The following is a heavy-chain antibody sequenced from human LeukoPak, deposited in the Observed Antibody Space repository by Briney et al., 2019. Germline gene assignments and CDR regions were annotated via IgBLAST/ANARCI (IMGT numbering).Heavy chain of an antibody. J-gene: IGHJ4*02. CDR3: ARAPKLDGRSYRYRYFDY. D-gene: IGHD3-16*02. CDR2: ISYDGSNK. CDR1: GFTFSSYA. V-gene: IGHV3-30-3*01. Sequence: GGSLRLSCAASGFTFSSYAMHWVRQAPGKGLEWVAVISYDGSNKYYADSVKGRFTISRDNSKNTLYLQMNSLRSEDTAVYYCARAPKLDGRSYRYRYFDYWGQGTLVTVSS.